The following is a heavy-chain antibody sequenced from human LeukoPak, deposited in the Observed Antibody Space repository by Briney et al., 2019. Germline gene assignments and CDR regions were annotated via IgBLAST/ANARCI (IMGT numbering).Heavy chain of an antibody. CDR2: IYYANT. CDR3: ARGGHIYGPTFDY. D-gene: IGHD3-16*01. CDR1: GGSISSYY. Sequence: SETLSLTCTVSGGSISSYYWSWIRQPPGKGLEWIGYIYYANTNYNPSLKSRVTISVDTSKNQFSLKLSSVTAADTAVYYCARGGHIYGPTFDYWGQGTLVTVSS. J-gene: IGHJ4*02. V-gene: IGHV4-59*01.